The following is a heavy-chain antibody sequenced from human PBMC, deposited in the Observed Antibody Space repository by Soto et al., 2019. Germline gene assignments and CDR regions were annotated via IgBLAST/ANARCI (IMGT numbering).Heavy chain of an antibody. V-gene: IGHV1-8*01. D-gene: IGHD2-2*01. J-gene: IGHJ3*01. CDR1: GYTFTDHD. CDR3: ARDSSTTNPV. Sequence: ASVKVSCKTSGYTFTDHDINWVRQATGQGLEWMGWMNPNSGNTGYAQKFQGRVSMTRNTATSTAYMELSSLRSDDTAIYYCARDSSTTNPVWGQGTMVTVSS. CDR2: MNPNSGNT.